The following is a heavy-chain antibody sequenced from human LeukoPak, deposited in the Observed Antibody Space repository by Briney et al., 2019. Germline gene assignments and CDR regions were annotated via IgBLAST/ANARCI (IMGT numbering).Heavy chain of an antibody. CDR3: AKLGNTASDY. CDR2: ISYDGSNK. CDR1: GFTFSSYG. D-gene: IGHD5-18*01. J-gene: IGHJ4*02. Sequence: PGGSLRLSCAASGFTFSSYGMHWVRQAPGKGLEWVAVISYDGSNKYYADSVKGRFTISRDNSKNTLYLQMNSLRAEDTAVYYCAKLGNTASDYWGQGTLVTFSS. V-gene: IGHV3-30*18.